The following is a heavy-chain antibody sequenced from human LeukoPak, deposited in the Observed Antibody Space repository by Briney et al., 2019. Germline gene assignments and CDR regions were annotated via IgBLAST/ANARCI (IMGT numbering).Heavy chain of an antibody. CDR2: ISSSSSYI. CDR3: ARHGYSYGEDFDY. V-gene: IGHV3-21*01. D-gene: IGHD5-18*01. J-gene: IGHJ4*02. CDR1: GFTFSSYS. Sequence: GGSLRLSCAASGFTFSSYSMNWVRQAPGKGLEWVSSISSSSSYIYYADSVKGRFTISRDNAKNSLYLQMNSLRAEDTAVYYCARHGYSYGEDFDYWGQGTLVTVSS.